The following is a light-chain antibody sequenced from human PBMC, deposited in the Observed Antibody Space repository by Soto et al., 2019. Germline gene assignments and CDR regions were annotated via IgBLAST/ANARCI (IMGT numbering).Light chain of an antibody. CDR1: QSLLHSSGNNC. V-gene: IGKV2-28*01. Sequence: DLVMTQSQLSLPVTPGGPSSTSCRSSQSLLHSSGNNCLDWYLQQPGPSPQLLISLGSNRASGVRDRFSDSCSGTDFTLKISRVEAEDVGVYYCMQGLQSWTFGQGTKV. J-gene: IGKJ1*01. CDR3: MQGLQSWT. CDR2: LGS.